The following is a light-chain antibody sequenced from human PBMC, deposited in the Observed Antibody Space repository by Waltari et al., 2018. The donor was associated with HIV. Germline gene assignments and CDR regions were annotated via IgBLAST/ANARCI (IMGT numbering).Light chain of an antibody. J-gene: IGLJ2*01. CDR1: SSDVGGYNS. V-gene: IGLV2-14*03. Sequence: QSALTQPASVSGSPGPSITIPCTGTSSDVGGYNSVSWYHQHPGKPPKLMIYDVSNRPSGVSNRFSGSKSGNTASLTISGLQAEDEADYYCSSYTSSSTRVFGGGTKLTVL. CDR3: SSYTSSSTRV. CDR2: DVS.